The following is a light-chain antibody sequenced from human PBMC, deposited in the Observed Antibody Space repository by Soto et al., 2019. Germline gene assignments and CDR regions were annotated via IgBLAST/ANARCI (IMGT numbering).Light chain of an antibody. CDR3: LHRSSWPLT. CDR1: QSVCRY. V-gene: IGKV3-11*01. CDR2: DAS. Sequence: EVVLTQSPATLSLSPGERATLSCRASQSVCRYLTWYQQKPGQAPRLLVYDASNRAAGVPARFSGSGSGTDVALPISSLEPEDFAVYYCLHRSSWPLTFGGGTKVEI. J-gene: IGKJ4*01.